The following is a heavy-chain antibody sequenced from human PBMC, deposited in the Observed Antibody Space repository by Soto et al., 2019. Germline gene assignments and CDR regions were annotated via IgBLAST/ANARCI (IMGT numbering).Heavy chain of an antibody. V-gene: IGHV4-34*01. CDR2: INLSGDT. J-gene: IGHJ6*02. D-gene: IGHD3-22*01. Sequence: PSETLSLTCAVSGGSFSGYSWSWIRQPPGKGLEWIGQINLSGDTNYSPSLKSRLSLSGDPSKNHFSLKLTSVTAADSAVYYCARDGGYYDSSGYPTYYYYGMDVWGQGTTVTVSS. CDR3: ARDGGYYDSSGYPTYYYYGMDV. CDR1: GGSFSGYS.